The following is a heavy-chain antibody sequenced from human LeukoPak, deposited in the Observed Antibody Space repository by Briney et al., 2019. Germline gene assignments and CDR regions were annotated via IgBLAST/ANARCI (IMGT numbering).Heavy chain of an antibody. Sequence: ASVKVSCKASGHIYISYYIDWVRQATGQGLEWMGVINPSDGSTNYAQKFQGRVTMTRDTSATTVYLDLSGLTFEDTAVYYCASDVAREFDHWGQGTLVTVSS. CDR1: GHIYISYY. V-gene: IGHV1-46*01. CDR3: ASDVAREFDH. J-gene: IGHJ4*02. D-gene: IGHD5-24*01. CDR2: INPSDGST.